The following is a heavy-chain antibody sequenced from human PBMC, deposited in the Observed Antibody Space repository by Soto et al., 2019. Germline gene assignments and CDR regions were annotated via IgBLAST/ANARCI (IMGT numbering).Heavy chain of an antibody. CDR3: ARAAGVIAERHPDY. D-gene: IGHD2-21*01. Sequence: QVQLQESGPGLVKPSQTLSLTCTVSGGSISSGGYYWSWIRQHPGKGLEWIGNIYYSGNTYYNPSLKSRVTLSVDTSKNQFSLKLSSVTAADTAVYYCARAAGVIAERHPDYWGQGSLVTVSS. J-gene: IGHJ4*02. V-gene: IGHV4-31*03. CDR2: IYYSGNT. CDR1: GGSISSGGYY.